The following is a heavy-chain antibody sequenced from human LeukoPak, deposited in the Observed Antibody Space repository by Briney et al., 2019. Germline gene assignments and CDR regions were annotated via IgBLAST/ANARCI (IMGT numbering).Heavy chain of an antibody. V-gene: IGHV1-18*01. CDR3: ARDLGGKFDP. CDR2: ISAYNGNT. J-gene: IGHJ5*02. Sequence: ASVKVSCRASGYTFTSYGISWVRQAPGQGLEWMGWISAYNGNTSYAQKLQGRVAMTTDTSTSTAYMELRSLRSDDTAVYYCARDLGGKFDPWGQGTLVTVSS. CDR1: GYTFTSYG. D-gene: IGHD3-16*01.